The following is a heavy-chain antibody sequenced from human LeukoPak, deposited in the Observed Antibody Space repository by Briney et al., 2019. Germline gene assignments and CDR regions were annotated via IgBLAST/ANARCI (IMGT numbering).Heavy chain of an antibody. V-gene: IGHV1-18*04. D-gene: IGHD3-10*01. CDR2: ISAYNGNT. Sequence: ASVKVSCKTSGYTFTGYYMHWVRRAPGQGLEWMGWISAYNGNTNYAQKLQGRVTMTTDTSTSTAYMELRSLRSDDTAVYYCARFQTTLLWCFDYWGQGTLVTVSS. CDR1: GYTFTGYY. CDR3: ARFQTTLLWCFDY. J-gene: IGHJ4*02.